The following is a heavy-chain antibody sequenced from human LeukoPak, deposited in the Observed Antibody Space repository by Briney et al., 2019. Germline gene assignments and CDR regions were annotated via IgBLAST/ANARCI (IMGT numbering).Heavy chain of an antibody. V-gene: IGHV1-46*01. J-gene: IGHJ4*02. D-gene: IGHD3-22*01. CDR1: GYTFTNYY. Sequence: ASVKVSCKASGYTFTNYYIHWVRQAPGQGLEWMGVINPSGGSTSYAQKFQGRVTMTRDTSTSTVYMELSSLRSDDTAVYYCARDLTHRRNYDNSGYQIVPAFWGQGTLVTVSS. CDR3: ARDLTHRRNYDNSGYQIVPAF. CDR2: INPSGGST.